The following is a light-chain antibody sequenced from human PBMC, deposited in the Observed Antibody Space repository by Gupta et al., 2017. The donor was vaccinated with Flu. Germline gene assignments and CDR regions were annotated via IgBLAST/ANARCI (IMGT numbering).Light chain of an antibody. CDR3: QQYNTYPWT. CDR1: QSFSTW. V-gene: IGKV1-5*03. Sequence: DIQMTQSPSTLSASVGDTVTIACRASQSFSTWFAWYQQKPGKAPKLLIYKASSSETGVPSRFSGSGSGTDFTLTISSLQPDDFAAYYCQQYNTYPWTFGQGTKLEI. CDR2: KAS. J-gene: IGKJ1*01.